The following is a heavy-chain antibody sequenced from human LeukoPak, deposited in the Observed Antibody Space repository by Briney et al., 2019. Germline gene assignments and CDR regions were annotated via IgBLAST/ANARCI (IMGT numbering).Heavy chain of an antibody. V-gene: IGHV1-46*01. CDR3: ARDWADYYDSSGYSHIDY. J-gene: IGHJ4*02. D-gene: IGHD3-22*01. Sequence: ASVKVSCKASGYTFTSYYMHWVRQAPGQGLEWMGIINPSGGSTSYAQKFQGRVTMTRDTSTSTVYMELSSLRSEDTAVYYCARDWADYYDSSGYSHIDYWGQGTLVTVSS. CDR1: GYTFTSYY. CDR2: INPSGGST.